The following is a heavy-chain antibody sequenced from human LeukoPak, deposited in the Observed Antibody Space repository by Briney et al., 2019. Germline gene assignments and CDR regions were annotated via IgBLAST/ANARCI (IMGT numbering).Heavy chain of an antibody. D-gene: IGHD1-1*01. CDR1: GASISNYY. Sequence: SETLSLTCTVSGASISNYYWSWIRQPPGKGLECIGYVSYSGRTNHNPSLKSRVTISADTSKHQFSLKLTSVTAADTAVYYCARHERGAENLDYWGQGTLATVSS. V-gene: IGHV4-59*08. CDR3: ARHERGAENLDY. CDR2: VSYSGRT. J-gene: IGHJ4*02.